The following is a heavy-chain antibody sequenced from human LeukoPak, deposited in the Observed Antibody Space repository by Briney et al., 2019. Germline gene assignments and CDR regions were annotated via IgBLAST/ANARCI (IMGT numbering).Heavy chain of an antibody. J-gene: IGHJ4*02. CDR3: ARDRYCSSTTCYDNFDY. V-gene: IGHV3-21*01. D-gene: IGHD2-2*01. Sequence: GESLRLSCAASGFTFSSFSMNWVRQAPGKGLEWDSSISSSSTYIYYADSVKGRFTISRDYAKNSLYLQMNSLRAEDTAVYYCARDRYCSSTTCYDNFDYWGQGTLVTVSS. CDR2: ISSSSTYI. CDR1: GFTFSSFS.